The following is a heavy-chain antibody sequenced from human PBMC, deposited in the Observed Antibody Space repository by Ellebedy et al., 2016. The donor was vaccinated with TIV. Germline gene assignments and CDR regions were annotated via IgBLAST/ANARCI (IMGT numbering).Heavy chain of an antibody. CDR1: GYSFTSYW. CDR2: IYPGDSDT. Sequence: PGGSLRLSCKGSGYSFTSYWIAWVRQMPGKGLEWMGIIYPGDSDTKYSPSFQGQVTMSADKSISTAYLQWSSLKASDTAMYYCARDSGLDYWGQGTLVTVSS. V-gene: IGHV5-51*01. D-gene: IGHD1-14*01. CDR3: ARDSGLDY. J-gene: IGHJ4*02.